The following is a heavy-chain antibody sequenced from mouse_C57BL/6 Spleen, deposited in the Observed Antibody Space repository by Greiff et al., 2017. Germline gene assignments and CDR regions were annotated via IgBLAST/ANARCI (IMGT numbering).Heavy chain of an antibody. Sequence: EVQLQQSGAELVRPGASVKLSCTASGFNIKDDYMHWVKQRPEQGLEWIGWIDPENGDTEYASKFQGKATITADTSSNTAYLQLSSLTSEDTAVYYCTKAYYTQYYFDYWGQGTTLTVSS. J-gene: IGHJ2*01. V-gene: IGHV14-4*01. CDR2: IDPENGDT. D-gene: IGHD2-12*01. CDR3: TKAYYTQYYFDY. CDR1: GFNIKDDY.